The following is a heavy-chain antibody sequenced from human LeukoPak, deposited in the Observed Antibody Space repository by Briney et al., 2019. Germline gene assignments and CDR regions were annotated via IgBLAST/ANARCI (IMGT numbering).Heavy chain of an antibody. V-gene: IGHV4-30-2*01. CDR2: IYHSGST. J-gene: IGHJ4*02. D-gene: IGHD1-26*01. CDR1: GGSISSGGYY. Sequence: PSETLSLTCTVSGGSISSGGYYWSWIRQPPGKGLEWIGYIYHSGSTYYNPSLKSRVTISVDRSKNQFSLKLSSVTAADTAVYYCAREESGSYYWGQGALVTVSS. CDR3: AREESGSYY.